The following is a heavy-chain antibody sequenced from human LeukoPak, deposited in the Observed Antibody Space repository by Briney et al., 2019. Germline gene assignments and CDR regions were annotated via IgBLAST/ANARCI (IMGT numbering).Heavy chain of an antibody. CDR3: ARAADSSGYLYYFDY. Sequence: SETLSLTCTVSGGSISSGSYYWSWIRQPAGKGLEWIGRIYTSGSTNYNPSLKSRVTISVDTSKNQFSLKLSSVTAADTAVYYCARAADSSGYLYYFDYWGQGTLVTVSS. CDR2: IYTSGST. D-gene: IGHD3-22*01. J-gene: IGHJ4*02. CDR1: GGSISSGSYY. V-gene: IGHV4-61*02.